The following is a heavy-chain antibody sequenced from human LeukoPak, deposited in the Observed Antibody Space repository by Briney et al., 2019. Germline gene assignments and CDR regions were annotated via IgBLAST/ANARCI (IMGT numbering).Heavy chain of an antibody. CDR3: ARHPLRSAAGSDY. CDR2: IYYSGST. Sequence: PSETLSLTCTVSGGSISSYYWSWIRQPPGKGVGWIGYIYYSGSTNYNPSLKSRVTISVDTSKNQFSLKLSSVTAAETAVYYCARHPLRSAAGSDYWGQGTLVTVSS. CDR1: GGSISSYY. D-gene: IGHD6-13*01. J-gene: IGHJ4*02. V-gene: IGHV4-59*08.